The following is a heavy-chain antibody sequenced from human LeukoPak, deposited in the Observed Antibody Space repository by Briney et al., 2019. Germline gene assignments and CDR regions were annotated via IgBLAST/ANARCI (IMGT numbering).Heavy chain of an antibody. CDR2: ISYDGSNK. J-gene: IGHJ3*02. Sequence: PWGALILSCAASGFTFSSYAMHWVRQAPGKGLEWVAVISYDGSNKYYADSVKGRFTISRDNSKNTLYLQMNSLRAEDTAVYYCARDRRYFDWLPQGGAFDIWGQGTMVTVSS. V-gene: IGHV3-30-3*01. D-gene: IGHD3-9*01. CDR3: ARDRRYFDWLPQGGAFDI. CDR1: GFTFSSYA.